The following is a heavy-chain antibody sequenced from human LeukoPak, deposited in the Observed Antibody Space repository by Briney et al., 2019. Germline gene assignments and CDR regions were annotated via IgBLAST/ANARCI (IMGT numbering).Heavy chain of an antibody. CDR3: ARSPYYDSSGYYPNWYFDL. V-gene: IGHV4-39*07. Sequence: PSETLSLTCTVSGGSISSGSYYWGWIRQPPGKWLEWIGSIYHSGSTYYNPSLKRRVTISVDTSKNQFSLKLSSVTAADTAVYYCARSPYYDSSGYYPNWYFDLWGRGTLVTVSS. CDR2: IYHSGST. J-gene: IGHJ2*01. D-gene: IGHD3-22*01. CDR1: GGSISSGSYY.